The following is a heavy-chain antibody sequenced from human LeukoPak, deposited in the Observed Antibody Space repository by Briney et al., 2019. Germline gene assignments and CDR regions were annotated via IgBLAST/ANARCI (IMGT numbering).Heavy chain of an antibody. CDR2: IYTSGST. CDR3: ASDVHSSGYYYGYFQH. Sequence: SETLSLTCTVSGGSISSYYWSWIRQPAGKGLEWIGRIYTSGSTNYNPSLKSRVTMSVDTSKNQFSLKLSSVTAADTAVYYSASDVHSSGYYYGYFQHWGQGTLATVSS. CDR1: GGSISSYY. J-gene: IGHJ1*01. V-gene: IGHV4-4*07. D-gene: IGHD3-22*01.